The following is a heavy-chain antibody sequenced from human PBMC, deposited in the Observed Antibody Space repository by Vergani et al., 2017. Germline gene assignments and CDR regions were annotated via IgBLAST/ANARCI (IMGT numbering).Heavy chain of an antibody. J-gene: IGHJ4*02. V-gene: IGHV3-11*06. Sequence: QVQLVESGGGLVKPGGSLRLSCAASGFTFSDYYMSWIRQAPGKGLEWVSYISSSSSYTNYADSVKGRFTISRDNAKNSLYLQMNSLRAEDTAVYYCARALVRSCWFFGIDYWGQGSLVTVSS. CDR2: ISSSSSYT. CDR1: GFTFSDYY. D-gene: IGHD6-13*01. CDR3: ARALVRSCWFFGIDY.